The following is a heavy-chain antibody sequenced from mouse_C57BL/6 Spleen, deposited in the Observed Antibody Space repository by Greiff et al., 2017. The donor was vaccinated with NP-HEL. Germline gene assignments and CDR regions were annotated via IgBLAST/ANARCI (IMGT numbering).Heavy chain of an antibody. CDR1: GYTFTDYY. D-gene: IGHD4-1*01. J-gene: IGHJ2*01. V-gene: IGHV1-76*01. Sequence: VQLQQSGAELVRPGASVKLSCKASGYTFTDYYINWVKQRPGQGLEWIARIYPGSGNTYYNEKFKGKATLTAEKSSSTAYMQLSSLTSEDSAVYFGARGANWDEGNYFDYWGQGTTLTVSS. CDR2: IYPGSGNT. CDR3: ARGANWDEGNYFDY.